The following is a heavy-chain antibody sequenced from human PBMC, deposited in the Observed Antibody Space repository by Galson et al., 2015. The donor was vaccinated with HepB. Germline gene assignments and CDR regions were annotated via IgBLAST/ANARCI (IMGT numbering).Heavy chain of an antibody. CDR2: MNPNSGNT. V-gene: IGHV1-8*01. Sequence: SVKVSCKASGYTFTSYDINWVRQATGQGLEWMGWMNPNSGNTGYAEKFQGRVTITADTSTDTAYMELRSLRSDDTAVYYCAREVGGYCSGSSCYVGYDYIWGSYRQGIGGTDYWGQGTLVTVSS. D-gene: IGHD3-16*02. CDR3: AREVGGYCSGSSCYVGYDYIWGSYRQGIGGTDY. J-gene: IGHJ4*02. CDR1: GYTFTSYD.